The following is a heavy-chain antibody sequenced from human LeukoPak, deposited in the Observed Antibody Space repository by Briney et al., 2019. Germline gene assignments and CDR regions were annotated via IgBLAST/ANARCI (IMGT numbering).Heavy chain of an antibody. D-gene: IGHD3-22*01. V-gene: IGHV3-23*01. CDR2: ISGSGGST. Sequence: PGGSLRLSCAASGFTFSSYAMSWLRQAPGKGLEWASAISGSGGSTYYADSVKGRFTVSRDNSKNTLYLQMKSLRAEDTAVYYCAKGHMIVVVITFDYWGQRTLVTVSS. J-gene: IGHJ4*02. CDR3: AKGHMIVVVITFDY. CDR1: GFTFSSYA.